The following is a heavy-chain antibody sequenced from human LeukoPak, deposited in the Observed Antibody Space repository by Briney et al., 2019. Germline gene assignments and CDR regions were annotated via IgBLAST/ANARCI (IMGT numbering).Heavy chain of an antibody. Sequence: SVKVSCQASGGTFSSYSISWGRQAPGPGLGWMGGIIPIFGTANYAQKFQGRVTITTDESTSTAYMELSSLRSEDTAVCYCARGVGSIAARGFDYWGQGTLVTVSS. V-gene: IGHV1-69*05. J-gene: IGHJ4*02. CDR1: GGTFSSYS. D-gene: IGHD6-6*01. CDR3: ARGVGSIAARGFDY. CDR2: IIPIFGTA.